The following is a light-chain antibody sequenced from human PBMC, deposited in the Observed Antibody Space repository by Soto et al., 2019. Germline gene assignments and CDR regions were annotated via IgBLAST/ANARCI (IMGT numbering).Light chain of an antibody. CDR3: SSYTSSSTHNYV. Sequence: QSALTQPASVSGSSGQSITISCTGTSSDVGGYNYVSWYQQHPGKAPKLMIYDVSNRPSGVSNRFSGSKSGNTASLTISGLQAEDEADYYCSSYTSSSTHNYVFGTGTKLTVL. CDR2: DVS. J-gene: IGLJ1*01. V-gene: IGLV2-14*01. CDR1: SSDVGGYNY.